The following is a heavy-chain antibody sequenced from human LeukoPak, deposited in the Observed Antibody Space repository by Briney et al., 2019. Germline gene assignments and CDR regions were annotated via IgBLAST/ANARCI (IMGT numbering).Heavy chain of an antibody. CDR2: ISYDGSNK. D-gene: IGHD3-10*01. V-gene: IGHV3-30*18. J-gene: IGHJ6*02. CDR3: AKDVVLGGYYYYGMDV. Sequence: GGSLRLSCAASGFTFSSYSMNWVRQAPGKGLEWVAVISYDGSNKYYADSVKGRFTISRDNSKNTLYLQMNSLRAEDTAVYYCAKDVVLGGYYYYGMDVWGQGTTVTVSS. CDR1: GFTFSSYS.